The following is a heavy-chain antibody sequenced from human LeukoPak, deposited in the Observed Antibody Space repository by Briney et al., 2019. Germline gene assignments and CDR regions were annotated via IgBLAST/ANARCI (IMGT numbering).Heavy chain of an antibody. V-gene: IGHV4-39*07. CDR1: GGSISSSSYF. Sequence: SETLSLTCTVSGGSISSSSYFWAWIRHPPGMGLEWIGNIYYSGSTYYNPSLQSRVTISVDTSKNQFSLKLNSVTAADTAVYYCARDHFRVGCSTTSCYGVDPWGQGTLVTVSS. D-gene: IGHD2-2*01. J-gene: IGHJ5*02. CDR2: IYYSGST. CDR3: ARDHFRVGCSTTSCYGVDP.